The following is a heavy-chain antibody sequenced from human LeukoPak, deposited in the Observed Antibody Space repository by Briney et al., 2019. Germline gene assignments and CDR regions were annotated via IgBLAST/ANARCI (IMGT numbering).Heavy chain of an antibody. CDR2: INHSGST. J-gene: IGHJ3*01. CDR3: GRDRGSASAFDV. V-gene: IGHV4-34*01. CDR1: GGSFSGYY. D-gene: IGHD1-26*01. Sequence: PSETLSLTCAVYGGSFSGYYWSWIRQPPGKGLEWIGEINHSGSTNYNPSLKSRVTISVDTSKNQFSLTVRSLTAADTAVYYCGRDRGSASAFDVWGQGTMVTVSS.